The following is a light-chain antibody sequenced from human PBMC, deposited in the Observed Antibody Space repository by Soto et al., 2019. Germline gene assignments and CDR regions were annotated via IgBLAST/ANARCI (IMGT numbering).Light chain of an antibody. CDR2: SAS. J-gene: IGKJ2*01. V-gene: IGKV3-15*01. CDR3: QQCKNCPPQYT. CDR1: QSVSGN. Sequence: EIVMTQSPATLSVSPGERATLSCRASQSVSGNLAWYQQKPGQAPRLLIYSASTRATGIPARFSGSGSGTDVTLTISTLKAEDFAVYDCQQCKNCPPQYTFGRGTKLEI.